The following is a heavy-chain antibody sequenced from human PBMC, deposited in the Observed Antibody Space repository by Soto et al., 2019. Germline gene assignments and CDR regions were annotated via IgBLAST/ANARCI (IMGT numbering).Heavy chain of an antibody. J-gene: IGHJ4*02. Sequence: PSETLSLTCTVSGGSISSGGYYWSWIRQHPGKGLEWIGYIYYSATTYFNPSLKSRVTISLDTSKNQFSLRLTSVTAADMAVYYCARGRGDSSGLFFDYWGQGTLVTVPS. D-gene: IGHD3-22*01. CDR3: ARGRGDSSGLFFDY. CDR2: IYYSATT. V-gene: IGHV4-31*03. CDR1: GGSISSGGYY.